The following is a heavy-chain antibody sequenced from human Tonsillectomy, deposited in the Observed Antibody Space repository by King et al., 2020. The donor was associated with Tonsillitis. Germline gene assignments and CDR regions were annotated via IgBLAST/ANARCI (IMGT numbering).Heavy chain of an antibody. CDR3: AKEYPEMATTPTTFDC. CDR2: ISPTGGNT. J-gene: IGHJ4*02. Sequence: VQLVESGGGLVQPGGSLRLSCAASGFTFSSYAMTWVRQAPGKGLDWVSAISPTGGNTYYADYVKGRFTISRDNSKNTLYLQMNSLRAEDTAVYYCAKEYPEMATTPTTFDCWGQGTLVTVSS. CDR1: GFTFSSYA. V-gene: IGHV3-23*04. D-gene: IGHD5-24*01.